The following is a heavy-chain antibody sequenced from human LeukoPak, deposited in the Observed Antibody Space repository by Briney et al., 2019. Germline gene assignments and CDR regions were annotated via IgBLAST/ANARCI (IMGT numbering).Heavy chain of an antibody. V-gene: IGHV3-64D*09. CDR2: ITSDGGRT. Sequence: GGSLSLSGSASGFIFSNYAMDWVRQGPGQGLEYVSGITSDGGRTDYADSLKGRFTTSRDNSKNTLYLQISSLRTEDTAVYYCEKRTLGSPQIPYDYWGQGTLVTVSS. CDR3: EKRTLGSPQIPYDY. CDR1: GFIFSNYA. D-gene: IGHD2-2*02. J-gene: IGHJ4*02.